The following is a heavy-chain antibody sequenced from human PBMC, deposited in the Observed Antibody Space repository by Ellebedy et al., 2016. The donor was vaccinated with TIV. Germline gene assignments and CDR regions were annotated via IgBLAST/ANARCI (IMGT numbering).Heavy chain of an antibody. CDR3: ARIHGDRDDY. CDR2: IWYDGSQK. V-gene: IGHV3-33*08. CDR1: GFTFSSYG. J-gene: IGHJ4*02. D-gene: IGHD7-27*01. Sequence: GGSLKISCAASGFTFSSYGMHWVRQAPGKGPEWVAVIWYDGSQKYYADSVKGRFTISRDNSKNTLYLQMNSLRAEETAVYHCARIHGDRDDYWGQGALVTVSS.